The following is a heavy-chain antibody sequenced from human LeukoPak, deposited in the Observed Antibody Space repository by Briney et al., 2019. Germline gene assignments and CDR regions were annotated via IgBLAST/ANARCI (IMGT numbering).Heavy chain of an antibody. D-gene: IGHD3-10*01. CDR1: GGSISSSSYY. Sequence: RASETLSLTCTVSGGSISSSSYYWGWIRQPPGKGLEWIGSIYYSGSTYYNPSLESRVTISVDTSKNQFSLRPSSVTAADTAVYYCARGRGYYYGSGSYYKDWGQGTLVTVSS. CDR2: IYYSGST. V-gene: IGHV4-39*01. CDR3: ARGRGYYYGSGSYYKD. J-gene: IGHJ4*02.